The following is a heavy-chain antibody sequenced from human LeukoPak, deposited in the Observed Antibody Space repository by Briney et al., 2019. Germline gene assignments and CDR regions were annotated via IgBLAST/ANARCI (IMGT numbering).Heavy chain of an antibody. CDR3: ARLGDSSGYHYYGMDV. V-gene: IGHV1-18*01. D-gene: IGHD3-22*01. CDR1: GYTFTNYT. Sequence: ASVKVSCKASGYTFTNYTISWVRRAPGQGLEWMGWISAYNGNTNYAQKLQGRVTMTTDTSTSTAYMELRSLRSDDTAVYYCARLGDSSGYHYYGMDVWGQGTTVTVSS. J-gene: IGHJ6*02. CDR2: ISAYNGNT.